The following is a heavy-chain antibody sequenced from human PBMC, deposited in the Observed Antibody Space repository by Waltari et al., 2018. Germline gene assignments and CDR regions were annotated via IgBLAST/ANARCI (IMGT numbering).Heavy chain of an antibody. CDR2: IYASGDT. CDR1: GGSISSYY. D-gene: IGHD2-15*01. CDR3: ARHNLKNSGGWSGGY. J-gene: IGHJ4*02. V-gene: IGHV4-4*07. Sequence: QVQLQESGPGLVKPSETLSLICTVSGGSISSYYWSWIRQPAGKGLGWIGRIYASGDTNYNPSLKSRVTMSVDTSKNQFSLKLTSVTAADTAVYYCARHNLKNSGGWSGGYWGQGTLVIVSS.